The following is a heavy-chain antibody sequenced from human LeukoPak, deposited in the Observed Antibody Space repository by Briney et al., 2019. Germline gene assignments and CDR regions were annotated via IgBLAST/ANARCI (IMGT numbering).Heavy chain of an antibody. V-gene: IGHV3-23*01. Sequence: PGGSLRLSCQASGFTFSTYAMSWVRQAPGKGLEWASGISGSGGNTYYADSVKGRFTVSRDNSKKTLYMQMNSLRAEDTAVYYCAKDLRYSSAWADFDYWGQGTLVTVSS. CDR2: ISGSGGNT. D-gene: IGHD6-19*01. CDR1: GFTFSTYA. J-gene: IGHJ4*02. CDR3: AKDLRYSSAWADFDY.